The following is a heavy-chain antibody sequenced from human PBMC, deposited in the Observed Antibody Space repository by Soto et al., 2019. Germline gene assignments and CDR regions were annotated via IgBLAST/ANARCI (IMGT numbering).Heavy chain of an antibody. J-gene: IGHJ4*02. CDR3: AREDGIVGATAAFDY. V-gene: IGHV3-21*01. CDR2: INGRGIYI. CDR1: GFTFSTYN. Sequence: EVLLVESGGCLVKPGGSLRLSCAASGFTFSTYNMNWVRQAQGKGLEWVSSINGRGIYIYYTDAVKGRVTISRDNSKTSLYLQKNSLRAEDTAVYYCAREDGIVGATAAFDYGGQGTLVTVSS. D-gene: IGHD1-26*01.